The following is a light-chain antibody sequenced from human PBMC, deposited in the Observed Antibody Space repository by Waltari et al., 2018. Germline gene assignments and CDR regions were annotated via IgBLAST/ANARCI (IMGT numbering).Light chain of an antibody. CDR1: QSVRSN. CDR3: QQYNNWLYT. CDR2: GAS. J-gene: IGKJ2*01. Sequence: EILMTQSPATLSVSQGARASHSCRASQSVRSNLAWYQQKPGQSPRLLIYGASTRATGIPARFSGSVSGTEFTLTISSLQSEDFAVYYCQQYNNWLYTFGQGTKLEIK. V-gene: IGKV3-15*01.